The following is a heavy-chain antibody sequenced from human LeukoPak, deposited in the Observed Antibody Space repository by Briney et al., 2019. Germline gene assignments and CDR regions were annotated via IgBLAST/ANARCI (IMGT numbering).Heavy chain of an antibody. V-gene: IGHV1-2*02. CDR3: ARASVGYCSGGSCYPGVY. D-gene: IGHD2-15*01. CDR1: GCTFTGYY. CDR2: INPNSGGT. Sequence: ASVNVSCKASGCTFTGYYMHWVRQAPGQGLEWMGWINPNSGGTNYAQKFQGRVTMTRDTSISTAYMELSRLRSDDTAVYYCARASVGYCSGGSCYPGVYWGQGTLVTVSS. J-gene: IGHJ4*02.